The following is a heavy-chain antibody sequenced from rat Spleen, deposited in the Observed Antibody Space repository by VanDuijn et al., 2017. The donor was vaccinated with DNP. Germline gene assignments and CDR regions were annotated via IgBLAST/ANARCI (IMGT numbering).Heavy chain of an antibody. CDR2: INSEGST. CDR1: GYSITSSYR. J-gene: IGHJ2*01. V-gene: IGHV3-3*01. Sequence: EVQLQESGPGLVKPSQSLSLTCSVTGYSITSSYRWNWIRKFPGNKLEWMGYINSEGSTYYNPSLKIRISITRDTSKNQFFLQVNSVTTEDTATYYCARSDNSGSKWNYWGHGVMVTVSS. D-gene: IGHD4-3*01. CDR3: ARSDNSGSKWNY.